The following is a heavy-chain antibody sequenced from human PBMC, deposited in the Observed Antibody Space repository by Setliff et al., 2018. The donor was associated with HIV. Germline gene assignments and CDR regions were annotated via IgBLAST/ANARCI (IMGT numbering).Heavy chain of an antibody. CDR3: ARLVSSSSKFDS. V-gene: IGHV4-4*02. CDR1: GGSISSSNW. D-gene: IGHD6-6*01. CDR2: IYHSGST. Sequence: LSLTCTVSGGSISSSNWWSWVRQPPGKGLEWIGEIYHSGSTNYNPSLKSRVTISVDTSKNQFSLKLSSVTAADTAVYYCARLVSSSSKFDSWGQGTLVTVSS. J-gene: IGHJ4*02.